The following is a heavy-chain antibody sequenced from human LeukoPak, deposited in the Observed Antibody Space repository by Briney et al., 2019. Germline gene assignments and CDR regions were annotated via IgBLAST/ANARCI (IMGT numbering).Heavy chain of an antibody. J-gene: IGHJ4*02. CDR1: GFTFSSYG. Sequence: GGSLRLSCAASGFTFSSYGMHWVRQAPGKGLEWVAFIRYDGSNKYYADSVKGRFTISRDNSKNTLYLQMNSLRAEDTAVYYCAKDYYDSSGYYPGYFDYWGQGTLVTVSS. CDR3: AKDYYDSSGYYPGYFDY. V-gene: IGHV3-30*02. D-gene: IGHD3-22*01. CDR2: IRYDGSNK.